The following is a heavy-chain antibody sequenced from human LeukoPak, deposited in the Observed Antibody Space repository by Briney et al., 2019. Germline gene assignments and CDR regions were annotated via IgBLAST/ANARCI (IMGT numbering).Heavy chain of an antibody. J-gene: IGHJ5*02. D-gene: IGHD6-13*01. Sequence: GASVKVSCKASGYTFTSSYMHWVRQAPGQGLELMGGIIPIFGTANYAQKFQGRVTITADESTSTAYMELSSLRSEDTAVYYCARSGYSPKNWFDPWGQGTLVTVSS. CDR2: IIPIFGTA. V-gene: IGHV1-69*13. CDR1: GYTFTSSY. CDR3: ARSGYSPKNWFDP.